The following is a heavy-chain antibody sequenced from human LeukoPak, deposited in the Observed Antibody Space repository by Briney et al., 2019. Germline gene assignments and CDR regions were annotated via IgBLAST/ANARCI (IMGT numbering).Heavy chain of an antibody. CDR1: GFTFSTYW. CDR2: IKQDGSEK. J-gene: IGHJ4*02. D-gene: IGHD2-15*01. CDR3: AREYCSGGSCYSGSFDY. Sequence: GGSLRLSCAASGFTFSTYWMTWVRQAPGKGLEWVANIKQDGSEKYYVDSVRGRFTISRDNAKNSLYLQVNSLRAEDTAVYYCAREYCSGGSCYSGSFDYWGQGTLVTVSS. V-gene: IGHV3-7*05.